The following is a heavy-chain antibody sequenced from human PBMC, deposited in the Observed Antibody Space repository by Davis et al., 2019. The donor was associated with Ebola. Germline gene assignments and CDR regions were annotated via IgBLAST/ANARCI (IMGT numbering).Heavy chain of an antibody. CDR3: ARAQFPTTSDH. J-gene: IGHJ4*02. CDR1: GYTFTNYG. CDR2: INPHNGNT. D-gene: IGHD1-1*01. Sequence: ASVTVSCKASGYTFTNYGITWVRQAPGQGLEWMGWINPHNGNTNYAQNVQGRVTMTTDTSTSTAYMEVGSLRPDDTAVYYCARAQFPTTSDHWGQGTLVTVSS. V-gene: IGHV1-18*04.